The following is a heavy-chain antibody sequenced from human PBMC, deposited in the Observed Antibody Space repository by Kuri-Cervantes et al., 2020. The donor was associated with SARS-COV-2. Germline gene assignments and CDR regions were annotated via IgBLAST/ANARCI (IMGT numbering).Heavy chain of an antibody. CDR1: GYSFTSYW. J-gene: IGHJ6*02. CDR3: ARLPPNCSGGSCYDGYYYYGMDV. V-gene: IGHV5-51*01. Sequence: GESLKISCKGSGYSFTSYWIGWVRQMHGKGLEWMGIIYPGDSDTRYSPSFHGQVTISADKSISTAYLQWSSLKASDTAMYYCARLPPNCSGGSCYDGYYYYGMDVWGQGTTVTVSS. CDR2: IYPGDSDT. D-gene: IGHD2-15*01.